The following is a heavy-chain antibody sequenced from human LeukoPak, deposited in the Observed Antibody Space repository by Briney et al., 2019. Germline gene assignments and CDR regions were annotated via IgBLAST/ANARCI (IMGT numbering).Heavy chain of an antibody. CDR2: INPNSGGT. CDR1: GYTFTGYY. V-gene: IGHV1-2*02. Sequence: ASVTVSCKASGYTFTGYYMHWVRQPPGQGLEWMGWINPNSGGTNYAQKFQGRVIMTRDTSISTAYMEMSRLRSDDTAVYYCANGGYSYGYSAFDIWGQGTMVTVSS. CDR3: ANGGYSYGYSAFDI. J-gene: IGHJ3*02. D-gene: IGHD5-18*01.